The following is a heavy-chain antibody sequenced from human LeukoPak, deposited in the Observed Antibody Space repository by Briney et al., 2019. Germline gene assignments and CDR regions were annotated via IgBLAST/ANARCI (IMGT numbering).Heavy chain of an antibody. CDR1: GGSISSYY. Sequence: SETLSLTCTVSGGSISSYYWSWIRQPPGKGLEWIGYIYYSGSTNYNPSLKSRVTISVDTSKNQFSLKLSSVTAADTAVYYCARGRSGYDFYYYYMDVWGKGTTVTVSS. J-gene: IGHJ6*03. D-gene: IGHD5-12*01. CDR2: IYYSGST. V-gene: IGHV4-59*01. CDR3: ARGRSGYDFYYYYMDV.